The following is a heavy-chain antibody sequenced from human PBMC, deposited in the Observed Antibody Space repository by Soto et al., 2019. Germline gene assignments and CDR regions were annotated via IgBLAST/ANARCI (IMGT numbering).Heavy chain of an antibody. J-gene: IGHJ4*02. CDR2: ISYDGSNK. D-gene: IGHD3-9*01. V-gene: IGHV3-30*03. Sequence: PGGFLRLSCAASGFTFSSYGMHWVRQAPGKGLEWVAVISYDGSNKYYADSVKGRFTISRDNSKNTLYLQMNSLRAEDTAVYYCVRTKPDILTGYFYYFDYWGQGTLVTVSS. CDR3: VRTKPDILTGYFYYFDY. CDR1: GFTFSSYG.